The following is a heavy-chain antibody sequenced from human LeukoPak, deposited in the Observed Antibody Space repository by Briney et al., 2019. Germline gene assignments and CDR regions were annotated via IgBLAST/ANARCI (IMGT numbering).Heavy chain of an antibody. D-gene: IGHD6-25*01. CDR1: GFTVSRNY. CDR2: IYTAGGT. J-gene: IGHJ4*02. V-gene: IGHV3-53*01. Sequence: GGSLRLSCVGSGFTVSRNYMNWVRQAPGKGLEWVSVIYTAGGTDYARSVKGRFTISRDNSTNTLYLQMNSLRVDDTAVYYCTRGAAARNWGQGTLVTVSS. CDR3: TRGAAARN.